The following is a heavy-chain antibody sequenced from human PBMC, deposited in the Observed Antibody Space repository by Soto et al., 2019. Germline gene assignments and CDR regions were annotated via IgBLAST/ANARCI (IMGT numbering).Heavy chain of an antibody. Sequence: ASVKVSCKASGYTFTSYGISWVRQAPGQGLEWMGWISAYNGNTNYAQKLQGRVTMTTDTSTSTAYMGLRSLRSDDTAVYYCARDSLRYCGGDCYSHFDYWGQGTLVTVSS. CDR3: ARDSLRYCGGDCYSHFDY. CDR2: ISAYNGNT. CDR1: GYTFTSYG. V-gene: IGHV1-18*04. D-gene: IGHD2-21*02. J-gene: IGHJ4*02.